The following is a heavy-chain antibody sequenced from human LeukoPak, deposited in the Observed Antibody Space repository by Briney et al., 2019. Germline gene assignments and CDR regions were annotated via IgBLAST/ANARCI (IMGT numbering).Heavy chain of an antibody. J-gene: IGHJ4*02. V-gene: IGHV3-21*04. Sequence: GGSLRLSCAASGFTFSSYSMNWVRQAPGKGLEWVSSISSSSSYIYYADSVKGRFTISRDNSKNTLYLQMNSLRAEDTAAYYCAKTRITMVRENDFDYWGQGTLVTVSS. CDR1: GFTFSSYS. CDR3: AKTRITMVRENDFDY. D-gene: IGHD3-10*01. CDR2: ISSSSSYI.